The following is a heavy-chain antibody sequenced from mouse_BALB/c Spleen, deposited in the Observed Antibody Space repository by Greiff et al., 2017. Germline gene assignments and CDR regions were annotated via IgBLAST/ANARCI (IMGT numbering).Heavy chain of an antibody. CDR2: IYPGSGNT. CDR1: GYTFTDYY. CDR3: ARWEAGRAFDY. V-gene: IGHV1-84*02. J-gene: IGHJ2*01. Sequence: QVQLKESGPELVKPGASVKISCKASGYTFTDYYINWVKQKPGQGLEWIGWIYPGSGNTKYNEKFKGKATLTVDTSSSTAYMQLSSLTSEDTAVYFCARWEAGRAFDYWGQGTTLTVSS. D-gene: IGHD3-3*01.